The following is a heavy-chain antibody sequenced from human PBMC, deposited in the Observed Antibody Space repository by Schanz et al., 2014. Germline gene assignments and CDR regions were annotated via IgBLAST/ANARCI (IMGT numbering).Heavy chain of an antibody. D-gene: IGHD3-22*01. J-gene: IGHJ3*02. V-gene: IGHV1-69*09. CDR2: IIPILGME. CDR3: ARDIQYHYDTSGPVGAFDI. CDR1: GGTFSSYA. Sequence: QLVQSGSEFRKPGASVKVSCKASGGTFSSYAFIWVRQAPGQGLEWMGKIIPILGMENYAQKFQGRVTITADISTSTAYMDLSSLRSDDTAVYYCARDIQYHYDTSGPVGAFDIWGQGTVVTVSS.